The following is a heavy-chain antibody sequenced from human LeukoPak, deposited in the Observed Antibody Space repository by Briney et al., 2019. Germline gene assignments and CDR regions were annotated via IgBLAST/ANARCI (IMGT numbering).Heavy chain of an antibody. Sequence: SETLSLTCTVSGASISGSGYYWGWIRQPPGKGLEWIGSIYSSGSTYYNASLQSRVTISIETSKNQISLRLNSVTAADTAVYYCVELLGYWGQGTLVTVSS. J-gene: IGHJ4*02. CDR3: VELLGY. V-gene: IGHV4-39*01. CDR1: GASISGSGYY. D-gene: IGHD3-10*01. CDR2: IYSSGST.